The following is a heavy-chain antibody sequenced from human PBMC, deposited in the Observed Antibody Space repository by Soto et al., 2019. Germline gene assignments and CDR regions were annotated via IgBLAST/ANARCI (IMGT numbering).Heavy chain of an antibody. V-gene: IGHV4-31*03. CDR1: GVSISSGGYY. CDR3: ARSFRATAAGYLDD. Sequence: TLSRTCTVSGVSISSGGYYWIWVRQHPGKGLEWIGYIYYSGSTYYNPSLKSRVTMSVDTSKNQFSLKLSSVTAAATAWDVGARSFRATAAGYLDDWGQVSRVPVS. CDR2: IYYSGST. D-gene: IGHD6-13*01. J-gene: IGHJ4*02.